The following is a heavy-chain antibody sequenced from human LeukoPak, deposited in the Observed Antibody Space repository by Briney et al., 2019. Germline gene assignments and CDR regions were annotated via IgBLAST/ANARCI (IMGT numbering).Heavy chain of an antibody. CDR1: GGSISSYY. J-gene: IGHJ3*02. CDR2: IYTSGST. V-gene: IGHV4-4*07. D-gene: IGHD3-22*01. Sequence: SETLSLTCTVSGGSISSYYWSWIRQPAGKGLEWIGRIYTSGSTNYNPSLKSRVTMSVDTPKNQFSLKLSSVTAADTAVYYCARHSDSGYYYVDAFDIWGQGTMVTVSS. CDR3: ARHSDSGYYYVDAFDI.